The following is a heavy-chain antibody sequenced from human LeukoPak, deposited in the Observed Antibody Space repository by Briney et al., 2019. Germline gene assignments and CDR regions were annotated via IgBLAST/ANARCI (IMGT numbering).Heavy chain of an antibody. CDR1: GYTFTSYG. CDR2: ISAYNGNT. Sequence: ASVKVSCKASGYTFTSYGISWVRQAPGQGLEWMGWISAYNGNTNYAQKLQGRVTMTTDTSTSTAYMELRSLRSDDTAVYYCARDHHIVVVVAANLGFDPWGQGTLVTVSS. V-gene: IGHV1-18*01. CDR3: ARDHHIVVVVAANLGFDP. J-gene: IGHJ5*02. D-gene: IGHD2-15*01.